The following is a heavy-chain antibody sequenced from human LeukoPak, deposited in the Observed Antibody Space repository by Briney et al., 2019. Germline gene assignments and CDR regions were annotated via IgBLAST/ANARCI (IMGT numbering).Heavy chain of an antibody. CDR3: ARVLRYCSGGNCYSGGLGYMDV. D-gene: IGHD2-15*01. V-gene: IGHV3-48*03. CDR2: ISSSVITI. J-gene: IGHJ6*03. Sequence: GGSLRLSCAASGFTFSSYEMNWVRQAPGKGLEWVSYISSSVITIYYADSVKGRFTISRDNAKNSLFLQMNSLRAEDTAVYYCARVLRYCSGGNCYSGGLGYMDVWGKGTTVTISS. CDR1: GFTFSSYE.